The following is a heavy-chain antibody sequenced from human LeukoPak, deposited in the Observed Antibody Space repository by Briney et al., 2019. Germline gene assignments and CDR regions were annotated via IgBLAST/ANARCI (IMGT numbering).Heavy chain of an antibody. CDR2: IYYSGST. V-gene: IGHV4-39*07. CDR1: GDSISSSSYF. CDR3: ARLGPGRSFGRGLSARSGSYYREHLDY. Sequence: SETLSLTCTVSGDSISSSSYFWGWIRQPPGKGLEWIGSIYYSGSTYYNPSLKSRVTISVDTSKNQFSLKLNSVTAADTAVYYCARLGPGRSFGRGLSARSGSYYREHLDYWGQGTLVTVSS. D-gene: IGHD3-10*01. J-gene: IGHJ4*02.